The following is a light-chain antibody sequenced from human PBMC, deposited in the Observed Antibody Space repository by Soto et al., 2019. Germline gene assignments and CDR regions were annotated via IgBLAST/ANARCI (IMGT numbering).Light chain of an antibody. J-gene: IGKJ5*01. Sequence: DIVLTQSPGTLSLSPGERATLSCRASQSVSSNYLAWYQQKPGQAPRLLIYADSNRATGIPARFSGSGSGRDFTLTISSLEPEDFSVYYCQQRYNWPITFGQGTRLEIK. CDR3: QQRYNWPIT. V-gene: IGKV3-11*02. CDR2: ADS. CDR1: QSVSSNY.